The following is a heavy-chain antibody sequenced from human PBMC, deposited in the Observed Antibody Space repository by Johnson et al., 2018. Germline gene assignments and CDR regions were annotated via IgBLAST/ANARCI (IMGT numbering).Heavy chain of an antibody. CDR1: GFTFSSYA. D-gene: IGHD3-3*01. CDR2: ISSNGGST. J-gene: IGHJ3*02. CDR3: ARSALDDAFDI. V-gene: IGHV3-64*02. Sequence: VQLVESGEGLVQXGGSLRLSCAASGFTFSSYAMHWVRQAPGKGLEYVSAISSNGGSTYYADSVKGRFTISRDNSKNTLYLQMGSLRAEDMAVYYCARSALDDAFDIWGQGTMVTVSS.